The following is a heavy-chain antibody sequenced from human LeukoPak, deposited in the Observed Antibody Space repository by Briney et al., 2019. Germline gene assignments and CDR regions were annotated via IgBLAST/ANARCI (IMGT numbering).Heavy chain of an antibody. CDR3: ARHIGLTTRYLDY. Sequence: GESLKISCKGSGYSFANYWIGWVRQMPGKGLGWMGITYPGNSYTRYSPSFQGHVTTSADKSVSTAYLQWSSLKDSDTAMYYCARHIGLTTRYLDYWGQGTPVTVSP. CDR2: TYPGNSYT. J-gene: IGHJ4*02. CDR1: GYSFANYW. D-gene: IGHD4/OR15-4a*01. V-gene: IGHV5-51*01.